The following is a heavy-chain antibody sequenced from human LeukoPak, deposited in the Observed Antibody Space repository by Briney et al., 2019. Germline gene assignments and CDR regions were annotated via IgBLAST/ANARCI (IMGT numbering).Heavy chain of an antibody. CDR3: ARVVGSGSSGWYSGFDY. CDR1: GGTFSSYA. D-gene: IGHD6-19*01. V-gene: IGHV1-8*02. CDR2: MNPNSGNT. Sequence: ASVKVSCKASGGTFSSYAISWVRQAPGQGLEWMGWMNPNSGNTGYAQKFQGRVTMTRNTSISTAYMELSSLRSEDTAVYYCARVVGSGSSGWYSGFDYWGQGTLVTVSS. J-gene: IGHJ4*02.